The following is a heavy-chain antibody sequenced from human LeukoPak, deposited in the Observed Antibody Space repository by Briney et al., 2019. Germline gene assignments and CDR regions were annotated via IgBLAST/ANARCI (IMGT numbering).Heavy chain of an antibody. V-gene: IGHV4-4*07. CDR2: IYTSGNT. J-gene: IGHJ5*02. CDR3: ARRGKAGWFDP. D-gene: IGHD3-16*01. Sequence: SETLSLTCSVSGGAISNYYWSWIRQPAGKGLEWIGRIYTSGNTNYNPSLKSRVTMSVDTSRNQFSLKLSSVTAADTAVYYCARRGKAGWFDPWGQGTLVTVSS. CDR1: GGAISNYY.